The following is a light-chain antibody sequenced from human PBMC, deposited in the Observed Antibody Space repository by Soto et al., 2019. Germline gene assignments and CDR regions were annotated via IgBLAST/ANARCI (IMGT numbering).Light chain of an antibody. CDR2: SNN. CDR3: AAWDDSLSGWV. Sequence: VLTQPPSASGTPGQRVTISCSGSSSNIGSNYVYWYQQLPGTAPKLLIYSNNQRPSGVPDRFSGSKSGTSASLAISGLRSEDEADYYCAAWDDSLSGWVFGGGTQLTVL. V-gene: IGLV1-47*02. J-gene: IGLJ3*02. CDR1: SSNIGSNY.